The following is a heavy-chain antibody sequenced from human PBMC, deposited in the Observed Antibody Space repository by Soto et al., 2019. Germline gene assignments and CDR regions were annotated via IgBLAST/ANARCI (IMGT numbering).Heavy chain of an antibody. CDR1: GFTFSSYE. CDR3: ARDLLHYDFWSAYSGYCYNGMDV. Sequence: GGSLRLSCSASGFTFSSYEMNWVRQAPGKGLEWVSYISDSGRTIYYADSVKGRFTVSRDDAQNSVYLQMDSVRGEYTAVYYCARDLLHYDFWSAYSGYCYNGMDV. D-gene: IGHD3-3*01. J-gene: IGHJ6*01. CDR2: ISDSGRTI. V-gene: IGHV3-48*03.